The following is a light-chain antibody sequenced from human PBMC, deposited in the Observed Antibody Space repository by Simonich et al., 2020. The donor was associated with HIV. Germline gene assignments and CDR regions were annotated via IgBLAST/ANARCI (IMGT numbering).Light chain of an antibody. V-gene: IGLV2-23*01. CDR1: SNDVGSYNL. J-gene: IGLJ2*01. CDR3: CSYAGINTLI. Sequence: QSALTQPVSVSGSLGLSITISCTGTSNDVGSYNLVSWYQQHPGKAPKLMIYEDSKRPSGVSNRFSGSKSGNTASLTISGLQAEDEAYYYCCSYAGINTLIFGGGTKLTVL. CDR2: EDS.